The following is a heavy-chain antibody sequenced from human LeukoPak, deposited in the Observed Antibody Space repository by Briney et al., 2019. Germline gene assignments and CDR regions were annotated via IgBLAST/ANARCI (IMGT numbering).Heavy chain of an antibody. D-gene: IGHD2-2*01. CDR1: GGTFSSYA. J-gene: IGHJ4*02. CDR2: IIPIFGTA. Sequence: GASVKVSCKASGGTFSSYAISWVRQAPGQGLEWMGGIIPIFGTANYAQKFQGRVTITTDESTSTAYMELRSLRSDDTAVYYCARDICSSTSCLLYYFDYWGQGTLVTVSS. V-gene: IGHV1-69*05. CDR3: ARDICSSTSCLLYYFDY.